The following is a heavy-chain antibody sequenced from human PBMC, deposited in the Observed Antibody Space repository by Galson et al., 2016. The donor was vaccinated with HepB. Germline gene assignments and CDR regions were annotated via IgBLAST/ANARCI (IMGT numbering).Heavy chain of an antibody. J-gene: IGHJ4*02. CDR1: GYTFISYV. CDR3: ARSPTGFCSRTKCYGFNYLDR. V-gene: IGHV1-3*01. D-gene: IGHD2-2*03. Sequence: SVKVSCKASGYTFISYVIQWVRQAPGHRLEWMGWINAGNGNTKYSQKFQGRVIIDRDTSASTAYMELSSLRPEDTAIYYCARSPTGFCSRTKCYGFNYLDRWGQGTPVPVSS. CDR2: INAGNGNT.